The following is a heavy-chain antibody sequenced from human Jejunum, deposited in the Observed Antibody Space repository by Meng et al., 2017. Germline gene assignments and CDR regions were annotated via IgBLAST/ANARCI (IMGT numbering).Heavy chain of an antibody. CDR2: IRQDGSEE. CDR1: GFIFSGYW. Sequence: GGSLRLSCAGSGFIFSGYWMNWVRQAPGKGLEWVANIRQDGSEEHYVDSVKGRFTISRNNAKNSLYLQMNSLRDEGTAVYYCARDQGSYGNFQHWGQGTLVTVSS. J-gene: IGHJ1*01. D-gene: IGHD3-16*01. CDR3: ARDQGSYGNFQH. V-gene: IGHV3-7*01.